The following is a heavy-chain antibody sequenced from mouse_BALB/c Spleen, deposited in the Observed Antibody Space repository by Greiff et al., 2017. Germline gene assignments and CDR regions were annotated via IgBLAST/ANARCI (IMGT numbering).Heavy chain of an antibody. V-gene: IGHV1S56*01. D-gene: IGHD2-2*01. J-gene: IGHJ2*01. CDR3: ARSLYGYDFDY. CDR1: GYTFTSYY. CDR2: IYPGNVNT. Sequence: QVQLKESGPELVKPGASVRISCKASGYTFTSYYIHWVKQRPGQGLEWIGWIYPGNVNTKYNEKFKGKATLTADKSSSTAYMQLSSLTSEDSAVYFCARSLYGYDFDYWGQGTTRTVSS.